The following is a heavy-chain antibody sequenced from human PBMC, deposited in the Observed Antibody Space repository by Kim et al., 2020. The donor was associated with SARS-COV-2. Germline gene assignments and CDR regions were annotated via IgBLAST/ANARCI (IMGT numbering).Heavy chain of an antibody. CDR3: TSRGGYSYGLLGSVVTPIS. CDR1: GFTFSNAW. Sequence: GGSLRLSCAASGFTFSNAWMSWVRQAPGKGLEWVGRIKSKTDGGTTDYAAPVKGRFTISRDDSKNTLYLQMNSLKTEDTAVYYCTSRGGYSYGLLGSVVTPISWGQGTLVTVSS. J-gene: IGHJ4*02. CDR2: IKSKTDGGTT. D-gene: IGHD5-18*01. V-gene: IGHV3-15*01.